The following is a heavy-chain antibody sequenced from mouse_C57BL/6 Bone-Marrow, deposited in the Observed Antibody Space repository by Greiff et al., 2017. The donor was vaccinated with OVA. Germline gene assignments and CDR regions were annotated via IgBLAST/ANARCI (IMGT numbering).Heavy chain of an antibody. J-gene: IGHJ2*01. CDR2: IYPGSGST. CDR3: ARYGCYDYCGSYWDY. CDR1: GYTFTSYW. D-gene: IGHD1-1*01. V-gene: IGHV1-55*01. Sequence: QVQLQQPGAELVKPGASVKMSCKASGYTFTSYWITWVKQRPGQGLEWIGDIYPGSGSTNYNEKFKSKATLTVDKSSSTAYMQLSSLTSEHSAVYYCARYGCYDYCGSYWDYWGQGTTLTVSS.